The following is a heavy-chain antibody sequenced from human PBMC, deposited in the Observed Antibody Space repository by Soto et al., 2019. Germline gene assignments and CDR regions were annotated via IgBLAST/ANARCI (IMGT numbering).Heavy chain of an antibody. CDR3: AAYSGYDYGQGNYYYGMDV. J-gene: IGHJ6*02. CDR1: GYAFTSYY. D-gene: IGHD5-12*01. CDR2: INPSGGST. Sequence: GASVKVSCKASGYAFTSYYMHWVRQAPGQGLEWMGIINPSGGSTSYAQKFQGRVIMTRDTSTSTVYMELSSLRSEDTAVYYCAAYSGYDYGQGNYYYGMDVWGQGTTVTVSS. V-gene: IGHV1-46*01.